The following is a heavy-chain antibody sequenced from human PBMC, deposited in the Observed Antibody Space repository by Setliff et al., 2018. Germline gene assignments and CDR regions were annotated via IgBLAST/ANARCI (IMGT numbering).Heavy chain of an antibody. D-gene: IGHD2-21*01. J-gene: IGHJ4*02. Sequence: ASVKVSCKTSGYTFTGYYMHWVRQAPGQGLEWMGWISGYNGNTNYAQKFQSRVTMTTDTFTNTAYMELRGLRSDDTAVYYCARDRGLEADVVSLINMGDFWGQGTLVTVSS. CDR3: ARDRGLEADVVSLINMGDF. CDR1: GYTFTGYY. V-gene: IGHV1-18*04. CDR2: ISGYNGNT.